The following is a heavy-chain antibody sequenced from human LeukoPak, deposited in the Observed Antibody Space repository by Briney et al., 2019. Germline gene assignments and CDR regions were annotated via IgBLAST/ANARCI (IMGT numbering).Heavy chain of an antibody. CDR3: AIISGYLNAFDI. CDR1: GYTFTGYY. D-gene: IGHD3-22*01. V-gene: IGHV1-2*02. J-gene: IGHJ3*02. CDR2: INPNSGGT. Sequence: ASVKVSCKASGYTFTGYYMHWVRQAPGQGLEWMGWINPNSGGTNYEQKFQGRVTMTRDTSISTAYMELSRLRSDDTAVYYCAIISGYLNAFDIWGQGTMVTVSS.